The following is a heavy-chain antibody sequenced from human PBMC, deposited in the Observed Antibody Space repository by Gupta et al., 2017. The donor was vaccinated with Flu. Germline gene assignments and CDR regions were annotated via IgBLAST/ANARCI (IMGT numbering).Heavy chain of an antibody. D-gene: IGHD2-8*02. Sequence: QVQLVQSGAEVKKPGASVKVSCKASGYTFTSYDINWVRQATGQGLEWMGWMNPNSGNTGYAQKFQGRVTMTRNTSISTAYMELSSLRSEDTAVYYCARGGDQDSSGGYYYYGMDVWGQGTTVTVSS. CDR2: MNPNSGNT. V-gene: IGHV1-8*01. J-gene: IGHJ6*02. CDR3: ARGGDQDSSGGYYYYGMDV. CDR1: GYTFTSYD.